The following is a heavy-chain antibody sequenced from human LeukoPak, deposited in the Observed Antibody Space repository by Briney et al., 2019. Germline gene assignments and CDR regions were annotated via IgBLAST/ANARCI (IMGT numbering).Heavy chain of an antibody. V-gene: IGHV4-59*01. J-gene: IGHJ6*03. Sequence: TSETLSLTCTVSGGSIKNYYWTWIRQPPGKGLEWIGYIYYSGSTSSNPPLKSRVTISVDTSKNQFSLRLKYVTAADTAVYYCARDVPRGTGYMDVWGKGTTVTVSS. CDR1: GGSIKNYY. CDR3: ARDVPRGTGYMDV. D-gene: IGHD3-10*01. CDR2: IYYSGST.